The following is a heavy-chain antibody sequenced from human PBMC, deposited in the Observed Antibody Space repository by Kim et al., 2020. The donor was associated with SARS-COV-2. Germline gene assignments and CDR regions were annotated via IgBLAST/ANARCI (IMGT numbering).Heavy chain of an antibody. D-gene: IGHD6-19*01. CDR2: ISHSGDT. CDR3: ARQVVTGWFNFAM. CDR1: GSPFGYAYY. V-gene: IGHV4-38-2*01. J-gene: IGHJ3*02. Sequence: SETLSLTCSVSGSPFGYAYYWGWIRQPPGRGLEWIGSISHSGDTYYKTSVQSRITISVDTSKNQFSLNLSSVTAADTALYFCARQVVTGWFNFAMWGQGRMVTVSS.